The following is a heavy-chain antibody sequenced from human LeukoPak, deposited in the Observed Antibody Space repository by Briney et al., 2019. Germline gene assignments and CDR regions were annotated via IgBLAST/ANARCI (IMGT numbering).Heavy chain of an antibody. Sequence: SETLSLTRAVYGGSFSGYYWTWLRQPPGKGLEWIGEINHSGSTNPNPSLKSRVTISVDTSKNQFSLKLSSVTAADTALYYCARSHYYDSSGSQNNWFDPWGQGTLVTVSS. CDR1: GGSFSGYY. V-gene: IGHV4-34*01. CDR3: ARSHYYDSSGSQNNWFDP. CDR2: INHSGST. D-gene: IGHD3-22*01. J-gene: IGHJ5*02.